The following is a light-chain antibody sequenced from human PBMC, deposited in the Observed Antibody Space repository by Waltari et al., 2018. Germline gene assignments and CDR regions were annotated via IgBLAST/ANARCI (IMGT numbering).Light chain of an antibody. Sequence: QSALTQPASVSGSPGQSITISCTGTSSDVGGYDYVAWYQQHPDKAPKLMIYDVINRPSGVSNRFSGSKSGNTASLTISGLQAEDEADYYCASYASATWVFGGGTKLTVL. CDR1: SSDVGGYDY. J-gene: IGLJ3*02. CDR3: ASYASATWV. V-gene: IGLV2-14*03. CDR2: DVI.